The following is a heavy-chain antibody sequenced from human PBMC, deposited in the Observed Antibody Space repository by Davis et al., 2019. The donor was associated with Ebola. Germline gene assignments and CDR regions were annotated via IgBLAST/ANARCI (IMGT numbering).Heavy chain of an antibody. CDR3: AKDLISGDGRWEFDS. Sequence: GESLKISCAASGFAFSTYAMSWVRQPPGKGLEWVSIISSGATSTYYADSVKGRFTISRDTSRNMVFLQMNSLGAEDTGVYFCAKDLISGDGRWEFDSWGQGTLVTVSS. CDR2: ISSGATST. D-gene: IGHD1-26*01. J-gene: IGHJ4*02. V-gene: IGHV3-23*01. CDR1: GFAFSTYA.